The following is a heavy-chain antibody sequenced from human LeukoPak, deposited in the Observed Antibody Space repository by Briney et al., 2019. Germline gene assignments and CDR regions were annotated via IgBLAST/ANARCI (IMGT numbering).Heavy chain of an antibody. CDR1: GSIFSSNW. V-gene: IGHV3-74*01. D-gene: IGHD2/OR15-2a*01. J-gene: IGHJ6*03. CDR2: INSDGSIT. Sequence: PGGSLRLSCADPGSIFSSNWMCWVRQAPGKGLVWASHINSDGSITRYADSVKGRFTISRGNAKNTLYLQMNSLRTEDTAVYYCARYPYSFALDVWGKGTTVTVSS. CDR3: ARYPYSFALDV.